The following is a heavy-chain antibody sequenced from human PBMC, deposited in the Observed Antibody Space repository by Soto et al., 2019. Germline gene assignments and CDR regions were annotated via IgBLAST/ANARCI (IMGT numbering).Heavy chain of an antibody. CDR3: AADPYNGDYEMANWFDP. J-gene: IGHJ5*02. CDR1: GFTFTSSA. CDR2: IVVGSGNT. D-gene: IGHD4-17*01. Sequence: GASVKVSCKASGFTFTSSAVQWVRQARGQRLEWIGWIVVGSGNTNYAQKFQERVTITRDMSTSTAYMELSSLRSEDTAVYYCAADPYNGDYEMANWFDPWGQGTLVTVSS. V-gene: IGHV1-58*01.